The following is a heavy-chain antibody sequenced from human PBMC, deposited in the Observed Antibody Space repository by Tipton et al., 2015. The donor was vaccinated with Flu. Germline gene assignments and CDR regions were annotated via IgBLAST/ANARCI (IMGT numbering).Heavy chain of an antibody. Sequence: SLRLSCASSGFIFSTYGMHWVRLAPGKGLEWVAVIWSDGSNTYYADSVKGRFTISRDNSKNMVYLQMNSLRAEDTAVYYCARVHPPGITVLGEITDYFGMAVWGKGSTVTVSS. D-gene: IGHD3-3*01. CDR1: GFIFSTYG. V-gene: IGHV3-33*01. CDR3: ARVHPPGITVLGEITDYFGMAV. CDR2: IWSDGSNT. J-gene: IGHJ6*04.